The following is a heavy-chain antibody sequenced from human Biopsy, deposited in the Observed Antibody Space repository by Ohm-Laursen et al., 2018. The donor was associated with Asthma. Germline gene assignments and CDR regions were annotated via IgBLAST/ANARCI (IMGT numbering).Heavy chain of an antibody. CDR1: RDIFSSYG. D-gene: IGHD3-22*01. CDR3: ARDPSYFDPSVEGWHL. J-gene: IGHJ3*01. CDR2: IIPISLTP. Sequence: SVKVSCKGSRDIFSSYGFSWVRQAPGQGLEWMGGIIPISLTPSYARRFRGRVTISADEYTRTAYMELSSLGSEDTAVYYCARDPSYFDPSVEGWHLWGQGTMVTVSS. V-gene: IGHV1-69*13.